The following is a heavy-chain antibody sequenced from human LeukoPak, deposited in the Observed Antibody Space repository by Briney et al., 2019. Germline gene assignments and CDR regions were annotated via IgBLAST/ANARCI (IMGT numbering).Heavy chain of an antibody. V-gene: IGHV1-18*01. CDR1: GYTFTSYG. D-gene: IGHD2-2*01. CDR3: ARDWGIVVVPAAIPDYYYYVDV. Sequence: ASVKVSCKASGYTFTSYGISWVRQAPGQGLEWMGWISAYNGNTNYAQKLQGRVTMTTDTSKSTAYMELRSLRSDDTAVYYCARDWGIVVVPAAIPDYYYYVDVWAKGTTVTVSS. J-gene: IGHJ6*03. CDR2: ISAYNGNT.